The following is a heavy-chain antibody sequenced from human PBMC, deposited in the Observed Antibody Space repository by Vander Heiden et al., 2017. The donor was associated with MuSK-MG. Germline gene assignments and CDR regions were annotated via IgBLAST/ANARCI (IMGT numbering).Heavy chain of an antibody. CDR2: IYYSGST. CDR3: ARHPGTYLDY. V-gene: IGHV4-39*01. Sequence: QLQLQESGQGLVKPSETLSLTCTVSGGSISSSSYYWGWIRQPPGKGLEWIGSIYYSGSTYYNPSLKSRVTISVDTSKNQFSLKLSSVTAADTAVYYCARHPGTYLDYWGHGTLVTVSS. J-gene: IGHJ4*01. CDR1: GGSISSSSYY.